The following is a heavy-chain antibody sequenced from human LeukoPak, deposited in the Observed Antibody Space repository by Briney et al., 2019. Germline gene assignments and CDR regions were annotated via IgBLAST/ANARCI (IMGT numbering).Heavy chain of an antibody. CDR1: GYTFTGYY. J-gene: IGHJ4*02. D-gene: IGHD2-15*01. CDR3: ARTQLGYCSGGSCYFDY. V-gene: IGHV1-2*04. Sequence: GASVKVSCKASGYTFTGYYMHWVRQAPGQGLEWMGWINPNSGGTNYAQKFQGWVTMTRDTSISTAYMELSRLRSDDTAVYYCARTQLGYCSGGSCYFDYWGQGTLVTVSS. CDR2: INPNSGGT.